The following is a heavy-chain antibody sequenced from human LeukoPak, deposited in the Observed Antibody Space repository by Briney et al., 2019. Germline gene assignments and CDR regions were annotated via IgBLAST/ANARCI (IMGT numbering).Heavy chain of an antibody. D-gene: IGHD3-9*01. V-gene: IGHV1-18*01. CDR2: ISAYNGNT. Sequence: GASVKVSCKASGYTFTSYGISWVRQAPGQGLEWMGWISAYNGNTNYAQKLQGRVTMTTDTSTSTAYMELRSLRSDGTAVYYCARDSGYYDILTGYYNYYGMDVWGQGTTVTVSS. J-gene: IGHJ6*02. CDR1: GYTFTSYG. CDR3: ARDSGYYDILTGYYNYYGMDV.